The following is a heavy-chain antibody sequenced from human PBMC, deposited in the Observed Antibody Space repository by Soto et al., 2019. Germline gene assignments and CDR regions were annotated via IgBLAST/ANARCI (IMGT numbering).Heavy chain of an antibody. Sequence: PLRLPCAAAGCTCSSLARSRVRQAPGKGLEWVSAISSNGGSTYDANSVKGRFTISRDNSKSTLYLHMNSLRPEDTAVYYCAREIERKFDYWGQGTLVTVSS. CDR1: GCTCSSLA. CDR2: ISSNGGST. D-gene: IGHD1-1*01. V-gene: IGHV3-23*01. J-gene: IGHJ4*02. CDR3: AREIERKFDY.